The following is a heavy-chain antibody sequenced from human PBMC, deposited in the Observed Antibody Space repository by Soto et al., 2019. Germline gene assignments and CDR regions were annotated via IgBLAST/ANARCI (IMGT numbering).Heavy chain of an antibody. D-gene: IGHD5-18*01. CDR3: ARDSGYSYGHIDY. CDR2: ISSSSTI. J-gene: IGHJ4*02. CDR1: GFTFSSYS. Sequence: PGGSLRLSCAASGFTFSSYSMNWVRQAPGKGLEWVSYISSSSTIYYADSVKGRFTISRDNAKNSLYLQMNSLRDEDTAVYYCARDSGYSYGHIDYWGQEPLV. V-gene: IGHV3-48*02.